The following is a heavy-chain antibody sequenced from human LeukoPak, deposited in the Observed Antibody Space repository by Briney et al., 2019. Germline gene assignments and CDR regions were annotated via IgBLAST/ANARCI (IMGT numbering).Heavy chain of an antibody. Sequence: GAPVKVSCKASGYTFTSYAMHWVRQAPGQRLEWMGRSNAGNGNTKYSQEFQGRVTITRDTSASTAYMELSSLRSEDMAVYYCARDGGESAVAGTHYYYGMDVWGQGTTVTASS. CDR1: GYTFTSYA. CDR2: SNAGNGNT. D-gene: IGHD6-19*01. J-gene: IGHJ6*02. V-gene: IGHV1-3*02. CDR3: ARDGGESAVAGTHYYYGMDV.